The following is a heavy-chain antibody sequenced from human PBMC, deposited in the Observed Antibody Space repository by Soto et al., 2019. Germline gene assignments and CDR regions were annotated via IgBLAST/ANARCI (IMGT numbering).Heavy chain of an antibody. CDR2: IWYDGSNK. CDR3: ARGRWLQWGPDY. CDR1: GFTFSSYG. Sequence: QVQLVESGGGVVQPGRSLRLSCAASGFTFSSYGMHWVRQAPGKGLEWVAVIWYDGSNKDYADSVKGRFTISRDNSKNTLYLQMNSLRAEDTAVYYCARGRWLQWGPDYWGQGTLVTVSS. J-gene: IGHJ4*02. V-gene: IGHV3-33*01. D-gene: IGHD5-12*01.